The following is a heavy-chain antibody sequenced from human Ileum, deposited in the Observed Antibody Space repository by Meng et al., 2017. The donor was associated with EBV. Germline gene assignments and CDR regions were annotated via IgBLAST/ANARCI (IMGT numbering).Heavy chain of an antibody. V-gene: IGHV4-4*02. Sequence: QVQLQESGPGLVRPSGTLSLTCAVSGGSISGSNWWSWVRQPPGKGLEWIGEIYHGGTTNYNPSLKSRVTMSLDQSKNQFSMKLTSVTAADTAVYFCAREVSNTSSWGSFDYWGQGALVTVSS. CDR2: IYHGGTT. J-gene: IGHJ4*02. CDR1: GGSISGSNW. CDR3: AREVSNTSSWGSFDY. D-gene: IGHD6-13*01.